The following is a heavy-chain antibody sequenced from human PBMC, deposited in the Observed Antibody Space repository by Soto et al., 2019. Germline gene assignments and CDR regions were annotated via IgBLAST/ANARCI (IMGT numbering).Heavy chain of an antibody. CDR3: ARVKGGRYYGMVV. J-gene: IGHJ6*04. CDR2: IWYDGSNK. CDR1: GFTFSSYG. Sequence: PGGSLRLSCAASGFTFSSYGMHWVRQAPGKGLEWVAVIWYDGSNKYYADSVKGRFTISRDNSKNTLYLQMNSLRAEDKTVYYSARVKGGRYYGMVVWGNGTTVTGSS. V-gene: IGHV3-33*01. D-gene: IGHD1-26*01.